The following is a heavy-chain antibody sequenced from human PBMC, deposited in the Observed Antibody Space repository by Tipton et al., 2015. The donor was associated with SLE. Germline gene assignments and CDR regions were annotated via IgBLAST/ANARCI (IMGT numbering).Heavy chain of an antibody. J-gene: IGHJ4*02. Sequence: TLSLTCAVSGGSVNSAGYSWSWIRQPPGQGLEWIGFIYPVGTTNYNPSLKSRVTISLDRSKNQLSLNLTSVTGADTAVYYCARENYWSFDNWGQGTLVTVSS. CDR2: IYPVGTT. V-gene: IGHV4-30-2*01. CDR3: ARENYWSFDN. D-gene: IGHD1-1*01. CDR1: GGSVNSAGYS.